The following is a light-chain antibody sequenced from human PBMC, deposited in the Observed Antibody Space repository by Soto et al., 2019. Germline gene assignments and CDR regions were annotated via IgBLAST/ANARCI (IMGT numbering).Light chain of an antibody. V-gene: IGLV2-8*01. CDR3: SSYAGSNVV. CDR2: EVN. Sequence: QSALTQPPSTSGSPGQSVTISCTGTSSDVGGYNYVSWYQQHPGKAPKLMIYEVNKRPSGVPDRFSGSKSGNTASLTVSGLQAEDEADDYCSSYAGSNVVFGGGTKLTVL. CDR1: SSDVGGYNY. J-gene: IGLJ2*01.